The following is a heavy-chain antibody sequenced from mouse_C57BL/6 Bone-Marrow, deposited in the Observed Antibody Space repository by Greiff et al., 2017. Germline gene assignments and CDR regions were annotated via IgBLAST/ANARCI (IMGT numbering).Heavy chain of an antibody. CDR2: INPGSGGT. V-gene: IGHV1-54*01. CDR1: GYAFTNYL. Sequence: VQLQQSGAELVRPGTSVKVSCTASGYAFTNYLIEWVKQRPGQGLEWIGVINPGSGGTNYTEKFKGKATLTADNTSSTDYMQLSSLKSEDSAVYFCARAAVRVFDYWGQGTTLTVSA. CDR3: ARAAVRVFDY. J-gene: IGHJ2*01.